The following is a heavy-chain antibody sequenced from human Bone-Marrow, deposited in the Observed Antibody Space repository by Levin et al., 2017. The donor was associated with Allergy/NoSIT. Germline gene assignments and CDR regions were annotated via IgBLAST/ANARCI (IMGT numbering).Heavy chain of an antibody. V-gene: IGHV3-23*01. J-gene: IGHJ4*02. Sequence: QAGGSLRLSCAASGFTFSSYWMHWVRQAPGKGLEWVSAITNSGRTYYADSVKGRFTVSRDNSKNTLYLQMNSLRADDTAVYYCAKEMTTVVPVFDYWGQGTLVTVSS. CDR1: GFTFSSYW. D-gene: IGHD4-23*01. CDR3: AKEMTTVVPVFDY. CDR2: ITNSGRT.